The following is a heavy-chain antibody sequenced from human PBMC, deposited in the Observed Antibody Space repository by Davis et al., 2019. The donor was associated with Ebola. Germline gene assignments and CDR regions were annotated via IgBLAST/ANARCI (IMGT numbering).Heavy chain of an antibody. D-gene: IGHD6-13*01. CDR1: GGSISSYY. Sequence: MPSETLSLTCTVSGGSISSYYWSWIRQPPGKGLEWIGYIYYSGSTNYNPSLKSRVTISVDTSKNQFSLKLSSVTAADTAVYYCARGSSWSIYGMDVWGQGTTVTVSS. CDR2: IYYSGST. J-gene: IGHJ6*02. CDR3: ARGSSWSIYGMDV. V-gene: IGHV4-59*01.